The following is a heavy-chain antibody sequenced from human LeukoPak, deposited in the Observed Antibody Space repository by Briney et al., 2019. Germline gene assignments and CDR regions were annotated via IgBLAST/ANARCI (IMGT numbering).Heavy chain of an antibody. Sequence: GGSLRLSCAASGFTFSSYSMNWVRRAPGKGLEWVSSISSSSSYIYYADSVKGRFTISRDNAKNSLYLQMNSLRAEDTAVYYCARSVEGYCSGGSCYSYYYYMDVWGKGTTVTVSS. J-gene: IGHJ6*03. D-gene: IGHD2-15*01. CDR3: ARSVEGYCSGGSCYSYYYYMDV. V-gene: IGHV3-21*01. CDR1: GFTFSSYS. CDR2: ISSSSSYI.